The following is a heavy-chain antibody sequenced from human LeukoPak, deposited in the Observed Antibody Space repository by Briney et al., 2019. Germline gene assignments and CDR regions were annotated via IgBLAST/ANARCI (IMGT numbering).Heavy chain of an antibody. CDR3: ARTRYYYNSRSYGAPYYFVY. CDR2: IYYSGST. CDR1: GFTFSDYSMT. J-gene: IGHJ4*02. D-gene: IGHD3-10*01. Sequence: GSLRLSCAASGFTFSDYSMTWVRQAPGKGLEWIGSIYYSGSTYYNPSLKSRVTISVDTSKNQFSLKLSSVTAADTAVYYCARTRYYYNSRSYGAPYYFVYWGQGTLVTVSS. V-gene: IGHV4-39*01.